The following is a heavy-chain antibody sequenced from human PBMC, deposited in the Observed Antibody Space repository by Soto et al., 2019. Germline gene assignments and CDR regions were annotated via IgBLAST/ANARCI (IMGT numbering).Heavy chain of an antibody. J-gene: IGHJ6*02. D-gene: IGHD2-2*01. CDR1: GGSISSYY. V-gene: IGHV4-59*01. CDR2: IHYSGST. CDR3: ARARYQPLPPFYHRKGV. Sequence: QVQLQESGPGLVKPSETLSLTCTVSGGSISSYYWSWIRQSPGKGLEWIGYIHYSGSTKSNPSLKSPVTISVDTSRNPVSLKLSSVTAADPAVYFRARARYQPLPPFYHRKGVWGQGTTVTVSS.